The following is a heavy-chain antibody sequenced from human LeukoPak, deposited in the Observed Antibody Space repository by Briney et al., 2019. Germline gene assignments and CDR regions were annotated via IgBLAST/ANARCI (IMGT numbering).Heavy chain of an antibody. CDR1: GYTFINYH. V-gene: IGHV1-2*06. D-gene: IGHD2/OR15-2a*01. CDR2: IYPSSGGT. J-gene: IGHJ4*02. Sequence: GASVKVSCKASGYTFINYHMHWVRQAPGQGLEWMGRIYPSSGGTNYAQKFQGRITLTTDTSINTAYMELSRLRFDDTAVYYCARDLPFEDWGQGTLVTVSS. CDR3: ARDLPFED.